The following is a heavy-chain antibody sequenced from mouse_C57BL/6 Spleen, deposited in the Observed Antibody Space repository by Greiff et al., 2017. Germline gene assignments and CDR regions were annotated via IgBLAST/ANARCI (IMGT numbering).Heavy chain of an antibody. CDR2: IYPGDGDT. CDR3: ARLRITTVVATEAMDY. CDR1: GYAFSSSW. Sequence: QVQLKQSGPELVKPGASVKISCKASGYAFSSSWMNWVKQRPGKGLEWIGRIYPGDGDTNYNGKFKGKATLTADKSSSTAYMQLSSLTSEDSAVYFCARLRITTVVATEAMDYWGQGTSVTVSS. V-gene: IGHV1-82*01. D-gene: IGHD1-1*01. J-gene: IGHJ4*01.